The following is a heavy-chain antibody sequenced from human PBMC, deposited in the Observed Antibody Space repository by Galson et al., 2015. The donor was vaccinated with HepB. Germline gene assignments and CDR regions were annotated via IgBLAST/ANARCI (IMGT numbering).Heavy chain of an antibody. D-gene: IGHD3-3*02. CDR1: GFTFSGSA. J-gene: IGHJ6*02. CDR2: IRSKANSYAT. Sequence: SLRLSCAASGFTFSGSAMHWVRQASGKGLEWVGRIRSKANSYATAYAASVKGRFTISRDDSKNTAYLQMNSLKTEDTAVYYCTRMLAFYGMDVWGQGTTVTVSS. CDR3: TRMLAFYGMDV. V-gene: IGHV3-73*01.